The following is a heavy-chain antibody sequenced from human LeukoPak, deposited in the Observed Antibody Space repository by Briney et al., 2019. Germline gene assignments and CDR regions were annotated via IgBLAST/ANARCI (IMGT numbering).Heavy chain of an antibody. CDR1: GDSISSSY. V-gene: IGHV4-4*07. CDR2: IYSSGIT. Sequence: SETLSLTCTVSGDSISSSYRSWIRQPAGKGLEWIRRIYSSGITNYNPSLNSRVTMSLDTSKNQFSLKLNSVTAADTALYYCARLNNRVLFDSWGQGTLVTVSS. CDR3: ARLNNRVLFDS. J-gene: IGHJ4*02. D-gene: IGHD1-14*01.